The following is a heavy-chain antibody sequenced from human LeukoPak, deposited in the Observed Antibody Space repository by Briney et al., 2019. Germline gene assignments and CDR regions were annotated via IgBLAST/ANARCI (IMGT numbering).Heavy chain of an antibody. CDR3: AKPVAYGDGGY. V-gene: IGHV3-30*02. J-gene: IGHJ4*02. Sequence: QPGGSLRLSCAASGFTFSSYGMHWVRQAPGKGLEWVAFIRYDGSYKYYADSVKGRFTISRDNSKNTLYLQMNSLRAEDTAVYYCAKPVAYGDGGYWGQGTWSPSPQ. D-gene: IGHD4-17*01. CDR2: IRYDGSYK. CDR1: GFTFSSYG.